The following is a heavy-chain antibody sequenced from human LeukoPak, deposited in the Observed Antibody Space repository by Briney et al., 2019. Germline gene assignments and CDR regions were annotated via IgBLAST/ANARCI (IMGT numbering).Heavy chain of an antibody. Sequence: SETLSLTCTVSGGSISSNNYYWGWIRQPPGKGLEWIGSIYYSGSTYYNPSLKSRVTISVDTSKNQFSLKLSSVTAADTAVYYCARVGYSGYDNSAIDYWGQGTLVTVSS. CDR3: ARVGYSGYDNSAIDY. V-gene: IGHV4-39*07. D-gene: IGHD5-12*01. J-gene: IGHJ4*02. CDR2: IYYSGST. CDR1: GGSISSNNYY.